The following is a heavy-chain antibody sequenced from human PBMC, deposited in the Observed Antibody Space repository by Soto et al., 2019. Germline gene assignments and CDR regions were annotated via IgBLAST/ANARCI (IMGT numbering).Heavy chain of an antibody. CDR3: ARVSSSIVVVPDYGMDV. V-gene: IGHV1-18*04. CDR2: ISGKNGNT. D-gene: IGHD2-15*01. CDR1: GYTFISHG. Sequence: QVQLVQSGVEVKKPGASVKVSCKASGYTFISHGISWVRQAPGQGLEWMGWISGKNGNTNYAQKLQGRVTLTTDRSTSTASMELRSLRSDDTAVYYCARVSSSIVVVPDYGMDVWGQGTTVTVSS. J-gene: IGHJ6*02.